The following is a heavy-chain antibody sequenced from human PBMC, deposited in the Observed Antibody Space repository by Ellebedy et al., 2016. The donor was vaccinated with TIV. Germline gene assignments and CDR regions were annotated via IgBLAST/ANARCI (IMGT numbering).Heavy chain of an antibody. D-gene: IGHD3-10*02. J-gene: IGHJ4*02. Sequence: GGSLRLXXAASGFTVSSNYMSWVRQAPGKGLEWVSVIYSGGNTYYADSVRGRFTVPRDNSKNTLYLQMNSLRAEGTAVYYCARGVFGEFLDYWGQGTLVTVSS. CDR1: GFTVSSNY. V-gene: IGHV3-53*01. CDR3: ARGVFGEFLDY. CDR2: IYSGGNT.